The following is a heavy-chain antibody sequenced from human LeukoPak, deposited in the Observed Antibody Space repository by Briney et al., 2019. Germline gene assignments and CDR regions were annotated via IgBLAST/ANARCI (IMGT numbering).Heavy chain of an antibody. CDR1: GGSISSGDYY. V-gene: IGHV4-30-4*08. J-gene: IGHJ6*03. CDR2: IYYSGST. D-gene: IGHD2-2*01. Sequence: SQTLSLTCTVSGGSISSGDYYWSWIRQPSGKGLEWIGYIYYSGSTYYNPSLKSRVTISVDTSKNQFSLKLSSVTAADTAVYYCARGYCSSTSCYRRDYYYMDVWGKGTTVTVSS. CDR3: ARGYCSSTSCYRRDYYYMDV.